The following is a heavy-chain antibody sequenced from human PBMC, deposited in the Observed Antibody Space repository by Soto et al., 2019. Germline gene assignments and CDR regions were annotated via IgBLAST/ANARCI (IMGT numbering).Heavy chain of an antibody. V-gene: IGHV4-30-2*01. Sequence: SETLSLTCAVSGGSISSGGYSWSWIRQPPGKGLEWIGYIYHSGSTYYNPSLKSRVTISVDRSKNQFSLKLSSVTAADTAVYYCARNYCESSGYYYPFDYWGQGTLVTVPQ. D-gene: IGHD3-22*01. J-gene: IGHJ4*02. CDR3: ARNYCESSGYYYPFDY. CDR1: GGSISSGGYS. CDR2: IYHSGST.